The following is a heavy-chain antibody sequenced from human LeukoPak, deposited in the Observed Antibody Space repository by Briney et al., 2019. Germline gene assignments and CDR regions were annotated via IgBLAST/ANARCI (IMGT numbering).Heavy chain of an antibody. J-gene: IGHJ5*02. Sequence: SETLSLTCAVYGGSFSGYYWSWIRQPPGKGLEWIGEINHSESTNYNPSLKSRVTISVDTSKNQFSLKLSSVTAADTAVYYCARQPPRNYDRYNWFDPWGQGTLVTVSS. D-gene: IGHD4-11*01. V-gene: IGHV4-34*01. CDR2: INHSEST. CDR3: ARQPPRNYDRYNWFDP. CDR1: GGSFSGYY.